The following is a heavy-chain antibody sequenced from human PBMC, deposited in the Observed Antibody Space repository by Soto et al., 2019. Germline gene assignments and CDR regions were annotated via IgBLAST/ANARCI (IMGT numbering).Heavy chain of an antibody. D-gene: IGHD3-3*01. J-gene: IGHJ6*02. V-gene: IGHV1-58*01. CDR3: AADDPTYYDFWSGKPPPDTRYYYYGMDV. Sequence: SVKVSCKASGFTFTSSAVQWVRQARGQRLEWIGWIVVGSGNTNYAQKFQERVTITRDMSTSTAYMELSSLRSEDTAVYYCAADDPTYYDFWSGKPPPDTRYYYYGMDVWGQGTTVTVS. CDR1: GFTFTSSA. CDR2: IVVGSGNT.